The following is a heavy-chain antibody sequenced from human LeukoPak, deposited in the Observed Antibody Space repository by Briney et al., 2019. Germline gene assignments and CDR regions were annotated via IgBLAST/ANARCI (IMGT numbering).Heavy chain of an antibody. CDR3: VRTPVTGGSGTFYFGY. J-gene: IGHJ4*02. CDR1: GFTFRSYG. Sequence: QPGRSLRLSCAASGFTFRSYGMHWVRQAPDKGLEWVAVIWYDGSNIQYGDSVKGRFTISRDNFENTLYLQMNNLRAEDTAVYYCVRTPVTGGSGTFYFGYWGQGALVTVSS. V-gene: IGHV3-33*01. CDR2: IWYDGSNI. D-gene: IGHD2-8*02.